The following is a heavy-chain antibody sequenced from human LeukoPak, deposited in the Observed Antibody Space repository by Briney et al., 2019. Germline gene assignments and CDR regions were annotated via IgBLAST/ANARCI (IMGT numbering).Heavy chain of an antibody. D-gene: IGHD6-19*01. J-gene: IGHJ4*02. CDR1: GGSFSGYY. V-gene: IGHV4-34*01. Sequence: SETLSLTCAVYGGSFSGYYWSWIRQPPGKGLEWIGEINHSGSTNYNPSLKSRVTISVDTSKTQFFLKLSSVTAADTAVYYCARGKQWLVLTGGYYFDYWGQGTLVTVSS. CDR3: ARGKQWLVLTGGYYFDY. CDR2: INHSGST.